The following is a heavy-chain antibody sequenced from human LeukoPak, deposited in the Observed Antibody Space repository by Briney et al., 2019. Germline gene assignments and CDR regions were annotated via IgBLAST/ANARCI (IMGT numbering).Heavy chain of an antibody. CDR2: IIPIFGTA. V-gene: IGHV1-69*13. CDR3: ARGTSIYSCDY. Sequence: ASVKVSCKASGYTFTSYDINWVRQATGQGLEWMGGIIPIFGTANYAQKFQGRVTITADESTSTAYMELSSLRSEDTAVYYCARGTSIYSCDYWGQGTLVTVSS. CDR1: GYTFTSYD. J-gene: IGHJ4*02. D-gene: IGHD5-18*01.